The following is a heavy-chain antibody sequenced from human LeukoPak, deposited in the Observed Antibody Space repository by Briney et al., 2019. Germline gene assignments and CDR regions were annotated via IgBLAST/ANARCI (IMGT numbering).Heavy chain of an antibody. V-gene: IGHV4-30-4*01. CDR3: ARGTILGSGGYFDWLLWGRGTSDY. CDR2: IYYSGST. Sequence: TSQTLSLTCTVSGGSISSGDYYWSWIRQPPGTGLEWIGYIYYSGSTYYNPSLKGRVTISVDTSKNQFSLKLSSVTAAVTAVYYCARGTILGSGGYFDWLLWGRGTSDYWGQGTLVTVSS. D-gene: IGHD3-9*01. J-gene: IGHJ4*02. CDR1: GGSISSGDYY.